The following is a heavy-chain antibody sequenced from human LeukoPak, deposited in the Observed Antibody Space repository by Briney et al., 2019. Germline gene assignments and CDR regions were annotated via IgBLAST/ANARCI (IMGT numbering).Heavy chain of an antibody. J-gene: IGHJ3*02. CDR3: ARGRSVVRAYDAFDI. CDR1: GGSISSYY. CDR2: IYTSGST. V-gene: IGHV4-4*07. Sequence: PSETLSLTCTVSGGSISSYYWSWIRQPAGKGLEWIGRIYTSGSTNYNPSLKSRVTMSVDTSKNQFSLKLSSVTAADTAVYYCARGRSVVRAYDAFDIWGQGTMVTVSS. D-gene: IGHD2-15*01.